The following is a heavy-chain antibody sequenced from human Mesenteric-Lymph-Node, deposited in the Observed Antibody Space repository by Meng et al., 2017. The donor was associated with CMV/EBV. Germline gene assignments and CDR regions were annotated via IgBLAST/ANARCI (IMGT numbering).Heavy chain of an antibody. D-gene: IGHD5-18*01. CDR3: ARHSALLVTNFDY. Sequence: QLQLQESGPGLVKPSETLSLTCTVSGGSISSSSYYWGWIRQPPGKGLEWIGYIYYSERTYYYNPSLKTRVTISVDTSKNQFSLKLSSVNAADTAVYYCARHSALLVTNFDYWGQGTLVTVSS. CDR1: GGSISSSSYY. CDR2: IYYSERTY. V-gene: IGHV4-39*01. J-gene: IGHJ4*02.